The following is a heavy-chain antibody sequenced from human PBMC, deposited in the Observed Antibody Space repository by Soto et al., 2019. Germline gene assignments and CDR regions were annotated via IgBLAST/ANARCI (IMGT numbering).Heavy chain of an antibody. Sequence: QVQLVQSGAEVKKPGASVKVSCKASGYTFTSYGISWVRQAPGQGLEWMGWISAYNGNTNYAQKIQGRVTMTTDTSTSTAYMELRSLRSDDTAMYYCARAVDYYDSSGYYTHEYFQHWGQGTLVTVSS. CDR1: GYTFTSYG. V-gene: IGHV1-18*01. D-gene: IGHD3-22*01. J-gene: IGHJ1*01. CDR2: ISAYNGNT. CDR3: ARAVDYYDSSGYYTHEYFQH.